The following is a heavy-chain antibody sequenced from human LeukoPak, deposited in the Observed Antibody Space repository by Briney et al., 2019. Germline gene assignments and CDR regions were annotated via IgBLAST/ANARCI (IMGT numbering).Heavy chain of an antibody. D-gene: IGHD2-8*01. Sequence: GGSLRLSCAASGFIFSDYAMHWVRQAPGKGLEWVAVISYDGSNKYYTDSMKGRFTISRDNSKNTLYLQMNSLRAEDTAVYYCAREQYCTKGVCGAVDYWGQGTLVTVSS. J-gene: IGHJ4*02. V-gene: IGHV3-30-3*01. CDR2: ISYDGSNK. CDR1: GFIFSDYA. CDR3: AREQYCTKGVCGAVDY.